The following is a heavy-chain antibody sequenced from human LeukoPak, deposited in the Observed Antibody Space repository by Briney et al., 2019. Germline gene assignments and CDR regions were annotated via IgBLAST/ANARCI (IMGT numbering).Heavy chain of an antibody. CDR1: GYTFTSYD. Sequence: VASVKVSCKASGYTFTSYDINWVRQATGQGLEWMGWMNPNSGNTGYAQKFQGRVTITRNTSISTAYMELSSLRSEDTAVYYCARGQRTISNFQHWGQGTLVTVSS. V-gene: IGHV1-8*03. CDR2: MNPNSGNT. CDR3: ARGQRTISNFQH. J-gene: IGHJ1*01. D-gene: IGHD3-3*01.